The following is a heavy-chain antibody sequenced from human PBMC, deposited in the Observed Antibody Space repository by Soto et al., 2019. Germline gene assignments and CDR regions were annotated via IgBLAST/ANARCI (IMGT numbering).Heavy chain of an antibody. CDR1: GGSISTFY. CDR3: ARQGYNILTGYSYFNT. D-gene: IGHD3-9*01. Sequence: SETLSLTCSVSGGSISTFYCSWIRQPPGKGLEWIGYVYYTGSTNYNPTLKSPVTISVDTSNNQSTLKLSSVTAADTAVYYCARQGYNILTGYSYFNTRGQRSLVTAPQ. CDR2: VYYTGST. V-gene: IGHV4-59*08. J-gene: IGHJ4*02.